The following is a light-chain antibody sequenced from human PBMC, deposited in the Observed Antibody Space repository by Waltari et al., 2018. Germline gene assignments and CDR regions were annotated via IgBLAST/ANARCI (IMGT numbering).Light chain of an antibody. V-gene: IGKV1-39*01. CDR1: QTITAY. CDR2: DAS. J-gene: IGKJ2*01. CDR3: QQSQVANT. Sequence: DVQLTQSPSSLSASLGDRVSITCRASQTITAYLNWYQLKPGRAPKLLIYDASHLQTGVPSRFSGSGSGTVFTLTISGLQPEDFATYYCQQSQVANTLGQGTRLDI.